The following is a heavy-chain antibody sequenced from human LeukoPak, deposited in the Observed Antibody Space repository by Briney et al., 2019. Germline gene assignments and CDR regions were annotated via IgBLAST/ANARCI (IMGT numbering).Heavy chain of an antibody. CDR3: AKTTIGYSSGRYPGWPVDY. J-gene: IGHJ4*02. Sequence: GGSLRLSCAASGFTFTSYAMSWVCQAPGKGLGWVSAISGSGGSTYYADSVKGRFTIYRDNSKNTVYLQMNSLRAEDTAVYYCAKTTIGYSSGRYPGWPVDYWGQGTLVTVSS. CDR2: ISGSGGST. V-gene: IGHV3-23*01. CDR1: GFTFTSYA. D-gene: IGHD6-19*01.